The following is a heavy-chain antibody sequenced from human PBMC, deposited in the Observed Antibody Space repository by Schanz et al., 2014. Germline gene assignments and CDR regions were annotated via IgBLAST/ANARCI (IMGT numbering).Heavy chain of an antibody. CDR2: INTGSGDT. Sequence: QVQVVQSGAELKKPGASVKVSCKASGYTFSSHGIHWLRQAPGQRLEWMGWINTGSGDTKYSQNCQGRVTITRDTSATAAYMELTNLRSEDTAVYYCARDLPYCDGGKCYSDGFDIWGQGTLVTIAS. D-gene: IGHD2-21*01. J-gene: IGHJ3*02. CDR3: ARDLPYCDGGKCYSDGFDI. CDR1: GYTFSSHG. V-gene: IGHV1-3*04.